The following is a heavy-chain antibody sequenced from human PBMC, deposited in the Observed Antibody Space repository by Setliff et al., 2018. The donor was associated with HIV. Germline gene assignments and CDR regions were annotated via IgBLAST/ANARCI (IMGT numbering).Heavy chain of an antibody. Sequence: GGSLRLSCAASGFIFSSYAMHWVRQAPGKGLEWVAVMSYDGNNKYYADSVKGRFTISRDNSENTLFLQMNSLRPEDTAVYYCVRDCRVGWVFTYGMDVWGQGTLVTV. J-gene: IGHJ6*02. D-gene: IGHD6-13*01. CDR1: GFIFSSYA. CDR2: MSYDGNNK. V-gene: IGHV3-30*01. CDR3: VRDCRVGWVFTYGMDV.